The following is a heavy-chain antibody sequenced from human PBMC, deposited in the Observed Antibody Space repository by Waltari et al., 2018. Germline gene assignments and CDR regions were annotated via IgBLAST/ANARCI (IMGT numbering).Heavy chain of an antibody. CDR2: SNRDGST. V-gene: IGHV4-34*01. CDR1: DGSFSGYF. D-gene: IGHD3-10*01. CDR3: ARVGDYHGSGRFGLDV. J-gene: IGHJ6*02. Sequence: QVQLQQWGAGLLKPSETLSLTCAVYDGSFSGYFWSWIRQSPGKGLEWIGQSNRDGSTSYNPSLKSRVAMSVDTLKSQISLRLTSVTAADAAVYYCARVGDYHGSGRFGLDVWGQGTRVTVSS.